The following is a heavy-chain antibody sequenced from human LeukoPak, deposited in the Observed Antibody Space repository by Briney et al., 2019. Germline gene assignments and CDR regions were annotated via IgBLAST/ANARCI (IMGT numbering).Heavy chain of an antibody. D-gene: IGHD3-22*01. V-gene: IGHV4-59*01. J-gene: IGHJ4*02. CDR2: IYDSGST. Sequence: SETLSLTCTVSGGSISSYYWSWIRQPPGKGQEWIGNIYDSGSTNYNPSLKSRVTISVDTSKNQCSLKLSSVTAADTAVYYCARQSISGSSLSYFDYWGQGTLVNVSS. CDR1: GGSISSYY. CDR3: ARQSISGSSLSYFDY.